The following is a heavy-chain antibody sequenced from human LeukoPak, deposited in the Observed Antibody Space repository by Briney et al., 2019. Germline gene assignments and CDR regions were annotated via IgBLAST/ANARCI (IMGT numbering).Heavy chain of an antibody. CDR2: ISSSTYI. J-gene: IGHJ4*02. Sequence: GGSLRRSCAASGFTFSSYSMSWVRQAPGKGLEWGSSISSSTYIYYADSVKGRFPNSRDNAKSSLYLQMTSLRAEDTAVYYYARGPYDSNGSQIDYWGQGTLVTVSS. D-gene: IGHD3-22*01. CDR1: GFTFSSYS. CDR3: ARGPYDSNGSQIDY. V-gene: IGHV3-21*06.